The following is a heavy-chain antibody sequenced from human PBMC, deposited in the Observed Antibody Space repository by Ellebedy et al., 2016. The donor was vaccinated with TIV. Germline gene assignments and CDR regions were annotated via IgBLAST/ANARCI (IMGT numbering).Heavy chain of an antibody. J-gene: IGHJ2*01. CDR1: KFTVSYNY. D-gene: IGHD3-16*02. CDR2: IYTDDTT. Sequence: GGSLRLSCAASKFTVSYNYMNWVRQAPGKGPEWVSGIYTDDTTYYADSVRGRFTIFRDNSKNTLYLQLKSLRTEDTAVYYCARASFFDVDLSGWYFDLWGRGTLVTVSS. CDR3: ARASFFDVDLSGWYFDL. V-gene: IGHV3-66*01.